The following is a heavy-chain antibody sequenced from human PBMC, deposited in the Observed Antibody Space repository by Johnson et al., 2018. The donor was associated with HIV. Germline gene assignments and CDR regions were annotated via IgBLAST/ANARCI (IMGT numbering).Heavy chain of an antibody. D-gene: IGHD3-3*01. Sequence: QVQLVESGGGVVQPGRSLRLSCTGFGFTFNRYAIHWVRQAPNKGLEWVAVISYDGIYKYYGDSVKGRFTVSRDYNMKTLYLQMDSLRVEDTAVYYCARGQHYDFWSGYYPIGGETFDFWGQGEMLTVSS. V-gene: IGHV3-30*04. CDR3: ARGQHYDFWSGYYPIGGETFDF. CDR2: ISYDGIYK. J-gene: IGHJ3*01. CDR1: GFTFNRYA.